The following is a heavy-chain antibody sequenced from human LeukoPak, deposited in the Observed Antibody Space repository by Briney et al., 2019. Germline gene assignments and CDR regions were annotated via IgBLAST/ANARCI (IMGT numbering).Heavy chain of an antibody. CDR3: TTGPLWFGELRYFDY. V-gene: IGHV3-15*01. Sequence: GGSLRLSCAASGFSFMNAWMIWVRQAPGKGLEWVGRIKSKTDGGTTDYAAPVKGRFTISRDDSKNTLYLQMNSLKTEDTAVYYCTTGPLWFGELRYFDYWGQGTLVTVSS. D-gene: IGHD3-10*01. CDR2: IKSKTDGGTT. J-gene: IGHJ4*02. CDR1: GFSFMNAW.